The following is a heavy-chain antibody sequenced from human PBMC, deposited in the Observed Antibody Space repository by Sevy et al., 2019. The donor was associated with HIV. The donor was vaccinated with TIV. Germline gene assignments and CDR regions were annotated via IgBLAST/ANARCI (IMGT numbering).Heavy chain of an antibody. CDR3: ARRDGIGSYYDSSGYYYFDY. D-gene: IGHD3-22*01. V-gene: IGHV3-7*01. CDR2: IKQDGSEK. J-gene: IGHJ4*02. Sequence: GGSLRLSCAASGFTFSSYWMSWVRQAPGKGLEWVANIKQDGSEKYYVDSVKGRFTISRDNAKNSLYLKMNSLRAEDTAVYYCARRDGIGSYYDSSGYYYFDYWGQGTLVTVSS. CDR1: GFTFSSYW.